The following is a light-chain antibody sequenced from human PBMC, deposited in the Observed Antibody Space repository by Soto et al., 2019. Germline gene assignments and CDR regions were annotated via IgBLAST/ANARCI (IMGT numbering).Light chain of an antibody. V-gene: IGLV1-40*01. CDR1: SSNIGAGYD. CDR3: QSYDSSLSGVL. CDR2: VNR. J-gene: IGLJ2*01. Sequence: QSVLTQPPSVSGAPGQSVTISCTGSSSNIGAGYDVHWYQQLPGTAPKLLIYVNRNRPSGVPDRFSGSKSGTSASLAITGLQAEDEADYYCQSYDSSLSGVLFGGGTKVTVL.